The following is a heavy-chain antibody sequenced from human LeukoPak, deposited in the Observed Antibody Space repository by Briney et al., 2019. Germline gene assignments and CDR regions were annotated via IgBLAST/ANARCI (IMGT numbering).Heavy chain of an antibody. CDR3: ARRGLDY. Sequence: ASVKVSCKASGYTFTSYGISWVRQATGQGLEWMGWINTYNGDPNYIQKFQGRVTVTTDTSTTTAYMELRSLRSDDTAVYYCARRGLDYWGQGTLVTVSS. J-gene: IGHJ4*02. CDR1: GYTFTSYG. V-gene: IGHV1-18*01. D-gene: IGHD3-16*01. CDR2: INTYNGDP.